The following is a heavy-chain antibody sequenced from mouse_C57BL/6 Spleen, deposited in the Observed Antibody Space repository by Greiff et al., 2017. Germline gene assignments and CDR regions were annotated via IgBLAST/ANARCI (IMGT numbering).Heavy chain of an antibody. J-gene: IGHJ2*01. CDR3: TLYYYGSSYYFDY. CDR1: GFNIKDYY. Sequence: EVQLQQSGAELVRPGASVKLSCTASGFNIKDYYMHWVKQRPEQGLEWIGRIDPEDGDTEYAPKFQGKATMTADTSSNTAYLQLSSLTSEDTAVXYCTLYYYGSSYYFDYWGQGTTLTVSS. V-gene: IGHV14-1*01. D-gene: IGHD1-1*01. CDR2: IDPEDGDT.